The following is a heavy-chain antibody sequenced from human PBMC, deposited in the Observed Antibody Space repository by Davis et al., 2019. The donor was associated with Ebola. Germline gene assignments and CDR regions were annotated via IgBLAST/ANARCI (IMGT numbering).Heavy chain of an antibody. V-gene: IGHV3-15*01. D-gene: IGHD6-19*01. J-gene: IGHJ4*02. CDR1: AFTLGDAW. CDR2: IKSKSAGGTT. CDR3: TTDRGIAVRPLFDC. Sequence: PGGSLRPSCTAPAFTLGDAWMGWVRQAPGKVLEWVGRIKSKSAGGTTDHAPPVRGRFIISRDESRNTLYLQMTSLRTEDTAVYFCTTDRGIAVRPLFDCWGQGTLVTVSS.